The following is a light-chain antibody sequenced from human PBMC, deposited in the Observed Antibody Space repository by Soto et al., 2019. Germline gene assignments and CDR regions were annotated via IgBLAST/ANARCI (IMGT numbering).Light chain of an antibody. Sequence: EIVMTQSPVTLSVSPGERATLSCRASQSVSIDLAWWQQKAGQAPRLLIYGASSRATGVPDRFSGGGSGTDFTLTISRLEPEDLAVYYCQHYGQTFGPGTKVDIK. J-gene: IGKJ1*01. V-gene: IGKV3-20*01. CDR1: QSVSID. CDR3: QHYGQT. CDR2: GAS.